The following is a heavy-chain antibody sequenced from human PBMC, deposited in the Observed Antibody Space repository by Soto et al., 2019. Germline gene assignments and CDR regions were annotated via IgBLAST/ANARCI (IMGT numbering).Heavy chain of an antibody. CDR2: VSAYNGDT. J-gene: IGHJ4*02. Sequence: GASVKVSCKASGYTFTSYGISWVRQAPGQGLEWMGWVSAYNGDTNYAQNFQGRVTMTTDTSASTAYMDQRSLRSDDTATYYCARDRGYCANGVCFRYDYWGQGTLVTVSS. D-gene: IGHD2-8*01. CDR3: ARDRGYCANGVCFRYDY. V-gene: IGHV1-18*01. CDR1: GYTFTSYG.